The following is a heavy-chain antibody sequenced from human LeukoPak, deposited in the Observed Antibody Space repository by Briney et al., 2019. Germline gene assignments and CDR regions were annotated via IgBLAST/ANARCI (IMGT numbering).Heavy chain of an antibody. CDR1: GFTFSSYA. V-gene: IGHV3-23*01. D-gene: IGHD6-13*01. CDR2: IRGSGGST. CDR3: AKGAPPDGIYSSSWYYFDY. Sequence: GGSLRLSCAASGFTFSSYAMSWVRQAPGKGLEWVSAIRGSGGSTYYADSVKGRFTISRDNSKNTLYLQMNSLRAEDTAVYYCAKGAPPDGIYSSSWYYFDYWGQGTLVTVSS. J-gene: IGHJ4*02.